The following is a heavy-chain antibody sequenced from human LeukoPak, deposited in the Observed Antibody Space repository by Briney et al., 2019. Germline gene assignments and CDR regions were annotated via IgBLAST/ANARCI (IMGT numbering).Heavy chain of an antibody. V-gene: IGHV3-74*01. CDR1: GFTFSSSW. CDR3: TRAGNYRFDY. D-gene: IGHD1-7*01. Sequence: GGSLRLSCAASGFTFSSSWVHWVRQAPGKGLVWVSRIDPDGRTTNYADSVKGRFTTSRDNAKNTLYLQMNSLSVEDTAVYYCTRAGNYRFDYWGPGTLVTVSS. J-gene: IGHJ4*02. CDR2: IDPDGRTT.